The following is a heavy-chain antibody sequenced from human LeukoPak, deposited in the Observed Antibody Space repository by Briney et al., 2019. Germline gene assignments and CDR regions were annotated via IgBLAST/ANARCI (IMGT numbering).Heavy chain of an antibody. CDR2: ISGSGGST. J-gene: IGHJ4*02. D-gene: IGHD6-13*01. CDR3: ARPNWVYSSSWNTPDY. V-gene: IGHV3-23*01. Sequence: GGSLRLSCAASGFTFSNYPMHWVRQAPGKGLEWVSAISGSGGSTYYADSVKCRFTISRDNSKNTLYLQMNSLRAKDTAVYYCARPNWVYSSSWNTPDYWGQGTLVTVSS. CDR1: GFTFSNYP.